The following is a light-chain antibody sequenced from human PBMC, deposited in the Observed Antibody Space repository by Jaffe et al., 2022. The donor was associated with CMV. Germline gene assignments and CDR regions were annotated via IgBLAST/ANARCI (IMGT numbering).Light chain of an antibody. CDR2: DAS. CDR1: QSVGAS. CDR3: QQYGNSPVT. Sequence: EIVLTQSPGTLSLSPGEGASLPCRASQSVGASLAWYQHKPGQAPRLLIYDASNRATDIPDRFSGSGSGTDFALTISRLEPEDFAVYYCQQYGNSPVTFGQGTKLEI. V-gene: IGKV3-20*01. J-gene: IGKJ2*01.